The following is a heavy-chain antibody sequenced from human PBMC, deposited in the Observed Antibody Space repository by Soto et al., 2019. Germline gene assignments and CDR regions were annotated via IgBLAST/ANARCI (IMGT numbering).Heavy chain of an antibody. CDR3: ARDRVNGYVFDY. Sequence: MHWVRQAPGKGLEWVAVISYDGSNKYYADSVKGRFTISRDNSKNTLYLQMNSLRAEDTAVYYCARDRVNGYVFDYWGQGTLVTVSS. CDR2: ISYDGSNK. J-gene: IGHJ4*02. V-gene: IGHV3-30-3*01. D-gene: IGHD5-18*01.